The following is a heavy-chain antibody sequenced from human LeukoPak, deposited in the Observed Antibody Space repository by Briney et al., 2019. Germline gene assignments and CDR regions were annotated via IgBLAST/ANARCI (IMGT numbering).Heavy chain of an antibody. CDR2: IYYSGST. CDR1: GGSISSSSYY. J-gene: IGHJ3*02. Sequence: PSETLSLTCTVSGGSISSSSYYWGWIRQPPGKGLEWIGSIYYSGSTYYNPSLKSRVTISVDTSKNQFSLKLSSVTAADTAVYYCARHGGSISDAFDIWGQGTMVTVSS. D-gene: IGHD2-21*01. V-gene: IGHV4-39*01. CDR3: ARHGGSISDAFDI.